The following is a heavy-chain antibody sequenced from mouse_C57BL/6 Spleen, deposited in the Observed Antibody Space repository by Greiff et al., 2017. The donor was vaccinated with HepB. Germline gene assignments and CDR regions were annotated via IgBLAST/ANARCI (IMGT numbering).Heavy chain of an antibody. Sequence: QVQLQQSGAELARPGASVKLSCKASGYTFTSYGISWVKQRTGQGLEWIGEIYPRSGNTYYNEKFKGKATLTADKSSSTAYMELRSLTSEDSAVYFCARGANWDVRYFDVWGTGTTVTVSS. V-gene: IGHV1-81*01. J-gene: IGHJ1*03. CDR2: IYPRSGNT. CDR3: ARGANWDVRYFDV. D-gene: IGHD4-1*01. CDR1: GYTFTSYG.